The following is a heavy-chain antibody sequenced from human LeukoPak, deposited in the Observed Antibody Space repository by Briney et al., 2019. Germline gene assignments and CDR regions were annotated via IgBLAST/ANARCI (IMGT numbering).Heavy chain of an antibody. CDR3: ARGAPIDY. J-gene: IGHJ4*02. Sequence: GGPLRLSCAASGFTFSNTWMYWVRQGPGKGLVWVSRIYNDETSATYADSVKGRFTISRDNAKNTLYLQMDSLRVDDTAVYYCARGAPIDYWGQGTLVTVSS. CDR1: GFTFSNTW. V-gene: IGHV3-74*01. CDR2: IYNDETSA.